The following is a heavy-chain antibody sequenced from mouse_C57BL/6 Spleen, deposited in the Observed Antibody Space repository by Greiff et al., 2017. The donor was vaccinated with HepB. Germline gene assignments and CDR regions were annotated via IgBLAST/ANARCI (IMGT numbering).Heavy chain of an antibody. V-gene: IGHV1-52*01. CDR1: GYTFTSYW. CDR3: ARGIITTVVGYFDV. Sequence: QVQLKQPGAELVRPGSSVKLSCKASGYTFTSYWMHWVKQRPIQGLEWIGNIDPSDSETHYNQKFKDKATLTVDKSSSTAYMQLSSLTSEDSAVYYCARGIITTVVGYFDVWGTGTTVTVSS. J-gene: IGHJ1*03. CDR2: IDPSDSET. D-gene: IGHD1-1*01.